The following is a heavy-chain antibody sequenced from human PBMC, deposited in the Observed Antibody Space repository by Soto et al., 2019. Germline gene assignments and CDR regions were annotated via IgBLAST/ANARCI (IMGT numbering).Heavy chain of an antibody. CDR2: IYWDDDK. CDR1: GFSLTSSGVG. CDR3: TRSRAPLDN. J-gene: IGHJ4*02. V-gene: IGHV2-5*02. Sequence: QITLKESGPTLVKPTQPLTLTCTFSGFSLTSSGVGVGWIRQSPGKVLEHLALIYWDDDKRYSPPLKSRLTITKAIPATQVVLTMTNMDPRDTGTYSCTRSRAPLDNWAQGAQVTVSS.